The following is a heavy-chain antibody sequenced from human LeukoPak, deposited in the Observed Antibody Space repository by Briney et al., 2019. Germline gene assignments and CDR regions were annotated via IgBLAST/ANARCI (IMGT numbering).Heavy chain of an antibody. D-gene: IGHD3-3*01. CDR2: IYTSGST. CDR1: GGSFSSYY. Sequence: PSETLSLTCAVYGGSFSSYYWSWIRQPAGKGLEWIGRIYTSGSTNYNPSLKSRVTMSVDTSKNQFPLKLSSVTAADTAVYYCASGIVLRFLEWPESFGYWGQEPWSPSPQ. CDR3: ASGIVLRFLEWPESFGY. V-gene: IGHV4-59*10. J-gene: IGHJ4*01.